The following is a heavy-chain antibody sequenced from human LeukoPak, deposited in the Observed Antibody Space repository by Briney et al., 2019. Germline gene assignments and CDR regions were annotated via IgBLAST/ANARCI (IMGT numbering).Heavy chain of an antibody. D-gene: IGHD2-8*01. Sequence: ASVKVSCKASGYTFTSYDINWVRRATGQGLEWMGWMNPNSGNTGYAQKFQGRVTITRNTSISTAYMELSSLRSEDTAVYYCARAEWTNWFDPSGQGTLVTVSS. CDR1: GYTFTSYD. J-gene: IGHJ5*02. V-gene: IGHV1-8*03. CDR3: ARAEWTNWFDP. CDR2: MNPNSGNT.